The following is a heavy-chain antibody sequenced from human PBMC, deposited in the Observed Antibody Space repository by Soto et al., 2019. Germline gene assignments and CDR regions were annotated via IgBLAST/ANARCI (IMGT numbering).Heavy chain of an antibody. D-gene: IGHD5-18*01. CDR1: GGSFSGYY. Sequence: SETLSLTCAVYGGSFSGYYWSWIRQPPGKGLEWIGEINHSGSTNYNPSLKSRVTISVDTSKNQFSLKLSSVTAADTAVYYCARVWYGYLGITRFYYYMDDWGKGTTVTVSS. CDR2: INHSGST. V-gene: IGHV4-34*01. CDR3: ARVWYGYLGITRFYYYMDD. J-gene: IGHJ6*03.